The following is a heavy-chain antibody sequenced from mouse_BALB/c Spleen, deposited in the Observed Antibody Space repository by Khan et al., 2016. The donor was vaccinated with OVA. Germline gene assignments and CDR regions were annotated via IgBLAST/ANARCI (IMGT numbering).Heavy chain of an antibody. Sequence: EVELVESGGGLVQPGGSLKLSCATTGFTFSDYYMYWVRQTPEKRLEWVAYISNGGGSTYYPDTVKGRFTISRDNAKNTLYLQMSRLKSEDTAIYYCARGGRYDGFAYWGQGTLVTVSA. D-gene: IGHD2-14*01. CDR1: GFTFSDYY. CDR2: ISNGGGST. CDR3: ARGGRYDGFAY. J-gene: IGHJ3*01. V-gene: IGHV5-12*02.